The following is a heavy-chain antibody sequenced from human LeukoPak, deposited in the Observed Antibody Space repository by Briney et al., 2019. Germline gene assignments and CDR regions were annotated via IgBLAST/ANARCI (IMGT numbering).Heavy chain of an antibody. D-gene: IGHD3-22*01. CDR2: IYYSGST. J-gene: IGHJ4*02. V-gene: IGHV4-39*01. CDR3: ASSSCYTSFDY. CDR1: GGSISRGSYY. Sequence: PSETLCLTCAVSGGSISRGSYYWGWIRQPPGTGLEWIGSIYYSGSTYYNPSLQSRVTLSVDTSKTQFSLKLSSVTAADTAVYYCASSSCYTSFDYWGQGTLVTVSS.